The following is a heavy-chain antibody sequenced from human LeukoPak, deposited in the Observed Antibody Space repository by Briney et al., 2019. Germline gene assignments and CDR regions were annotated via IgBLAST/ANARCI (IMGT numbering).Heavy chain of an antibody. V-gene: IGHV1-2*02. CDR1: GYTFTGYY. Sequence: ASVKVSCKASGYTFTGYYMHWVRQAPGQGLEWMGWINPNSGGTNYAQKFQGRVTMTRDTSISTAYMELSRLRSDGTAVYYCARDPTHLYYYDSSGYCYWGQGTLVTVSS. J-gene: IGHJ4*02. CDR3: ARDPTHLYYYDSSGYCY. CDR2: INPNSGGT. D-gene: IGHD3-22*01.